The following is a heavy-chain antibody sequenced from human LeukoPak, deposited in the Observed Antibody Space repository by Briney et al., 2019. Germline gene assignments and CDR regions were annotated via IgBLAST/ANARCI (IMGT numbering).Heavy chain of an antibody. D-gene: IGHD5-18*01. J-gene: IGHJ4*02. CDR2: ISSSSSNI. Sequence: GGSLRLSCAASGFTFSTYSMNWVRQAPGKGLEWVSYISSSSSNIYYADSVKGRFTISRDNAKNSLYLLMNSLRAEDTAVYYSASLISRGGYSYGPTHDYWGQGTLVTVSS. V-gene: IGHV3-48*01. CDR1: GFTFSTYS. CDR3: ASLISRGGYSYGPTHDY.